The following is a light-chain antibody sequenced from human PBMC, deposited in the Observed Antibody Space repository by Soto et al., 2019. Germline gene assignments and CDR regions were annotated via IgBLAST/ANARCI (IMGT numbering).Light chain of an antibody. J-gene: IGLJ3*02. CDR3: FSYTTSSTLV. V-gene: IGLV2-14*01. CDR2: EVS. CDR1: SSDVGGYNY. Sequence: QSVLTQPASVSGSPGQSITISCTGTSSDVGGYNYVSWYQQHPAKAPKLMIYEVSNRPSGVSHRFSGSKSGNTASLTISGLQADDEAEYYCFSYTTSSTLVFGGGTKLTVL.